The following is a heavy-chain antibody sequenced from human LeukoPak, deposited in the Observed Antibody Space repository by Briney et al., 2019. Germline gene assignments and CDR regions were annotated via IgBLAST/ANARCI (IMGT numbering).Heavy chain of an antibody. D-gene: IGHD5-24*01. V-gene: IGHV3-11*01. CDR3: ARVVLGRRWLQTSYYYGMDV. J-gene: IGHJ6*02. CDR1: GFTFSDYY. Sequence: GGSLRLSCAASGFTFSDYYMSWIRQAPGKGLEWVSYISSSGSTIYYADSVKGRFTISRDNAKNSLYLQMNSLRAEDTAVYYCARVVLGRRWLQTSYYYGMDVWGQGTTVTVSS. CDR2: ISSSGSTI.